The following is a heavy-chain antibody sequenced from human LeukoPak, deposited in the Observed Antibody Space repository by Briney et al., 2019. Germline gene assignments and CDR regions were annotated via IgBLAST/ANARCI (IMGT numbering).Heavy chain of an antibody. CDR2: IYSGGST. Sequence: GGSLRLSCAASGFTVSSNYMSWVRQAPGKGLEWVSVIYSGGSTYYAASVKGRFTISRDNSKNTLYLQMNSLRAEDTAVYYCARDMDYGDAFDIWGQGTMVTVSS. CDR3: ARDMDYGDAFDI. D-gene: IGHD4-17*01. V-gene: IGHV3-66*01. J-gene: IGHJ3*02. CDR1: GFTVSSNY.